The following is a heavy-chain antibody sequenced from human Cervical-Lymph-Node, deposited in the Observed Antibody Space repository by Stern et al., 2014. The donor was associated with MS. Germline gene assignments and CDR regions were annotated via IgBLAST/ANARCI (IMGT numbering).Heavy chain of an antibody. CDR3: ARAIFGVNTAAMAPDAFDT. D-gene: IGHD3-3*01. V-gene: IGHV3-53*01. CDR2: IYTDDST. J-gene: IGHJ3*02. CDR1: GFTVSNNY. Sequence: VQLVESGGGLIQPGGSLRLSCAAPGFTVSNNYMSWVRQAPGQGLEWVSLIYTDDSTYYAGSVNGRFTISRDSSKNKLFLLMNSLRAEDTAVYYCARAIFGVNTAAMAPDAFDTWGQGTMVTVSS.